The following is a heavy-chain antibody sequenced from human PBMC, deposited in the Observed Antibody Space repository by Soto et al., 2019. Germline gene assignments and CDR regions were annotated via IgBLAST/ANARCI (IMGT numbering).Heavy chain of an antibody. CDR1: GDTFSSYA. D-gene: IGHD2-2*01. CDR3: ARHDCISSSCYYYYYYVMDV. J-gene: IGHJ6*02. CDR2: IIPFFDTA. V-gene: IGHV1-69*12. Sequence: QVQLVQSGAEVKKPGSSVKVSCKASGDTFSSYAISWVRQAPGQGLEWMGGIIPFFDTANYAQQVQGRVTITADESTSTAYMELSSLRSDDTAVYYCARHDCISSSCYYYYYYVMDVWGQGTTVTVSS.